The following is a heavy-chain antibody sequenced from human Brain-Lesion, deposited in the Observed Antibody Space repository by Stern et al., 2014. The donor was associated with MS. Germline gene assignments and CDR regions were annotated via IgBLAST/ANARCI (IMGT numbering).Heavy chain of an antibody. J-gene: IGHJ4*02. Sequence: VQLVESGPGLVKPSQTLSLTCTVSGGSISSGSDYWSWIRQPVGKGLEWIGRIHPSGSAFYTPSLKGRVTISTDTSMNQFSLELNSATAADTAIYYCASGYRIFDYWGQGILVTVSS. V-gene: IGHV4-61*02. D-gene: IGHD5-18*01. CDR3: ASGYRIFDY. CDR1: GGSISSGSDY. CDR2: IHPSGSA.